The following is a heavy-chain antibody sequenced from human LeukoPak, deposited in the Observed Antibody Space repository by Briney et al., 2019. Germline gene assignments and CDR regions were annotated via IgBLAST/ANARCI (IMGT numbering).Heavy chain of an antibody. V-gene: IGHV3-NL1*01. D-gene: IGHD3-10*01. J-gene: IGHJ4*02. CDR3: ARSKGAGYYYGSGSPPRFDY. CDR1: GFTFISYG. Sequence: GGSLRLSCAASGFTFISYGMHWGRQAPGKGLEWVSVIYSGGSTYYADSVKGRFTISRDNSKNTLYLQMNSLRAEDTAVYYCARSKGAGYYYGSGSPPRFDYWGQGTLVTVSS. CDR2: IYSGGST.